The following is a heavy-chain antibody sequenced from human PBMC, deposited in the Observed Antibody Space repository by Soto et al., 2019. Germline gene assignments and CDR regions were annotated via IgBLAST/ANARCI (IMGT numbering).Heavy chain of an antibody. D-gene: IGHD3-10*01. Sequence: QVQLVQSGAEVKKPGASVKVSCKASGDTFTSYGISWVRQAPGQGLEWMGWISAYNGNTNYAQKLQGRVTMTTDTSPSTAYMQVRSLRADDTAVYYCARDLSARDRTDDWGQGTLVTVSS. J-gene: IGHJ4*02. CDR1: GDTFTSYG. CDR2: ISAYNGNT. CDR3: ARDLSARDRTDD. V-gene: IGHV1-18*01.